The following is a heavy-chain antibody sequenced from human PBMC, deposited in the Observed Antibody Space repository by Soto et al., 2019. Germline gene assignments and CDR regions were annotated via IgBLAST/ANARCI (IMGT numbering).Heavy chain of an antibody. D-gene: IGHD6-13*01. Sequence: SETLSLTCTVSGGSISSSSYYWGWIRQPPGKGLEWIGSIYYSGSTYYNPSLKSRVTISVDTSKNQFSLKLSSVTAADTAVYYCARSLPIAAPFLSTRFDPWGQGTLVTVSS. V-gene: IGHV4-39*01. CDR1: GGSISSSSYY. CDR3: ARSLPIAAPFLSTRFDP. J-gene: IGHJ5*02. CDR2: IYYSGST.